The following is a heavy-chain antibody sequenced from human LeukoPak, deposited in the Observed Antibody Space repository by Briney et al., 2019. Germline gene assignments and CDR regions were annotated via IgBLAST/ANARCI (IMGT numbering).Heavy chain of an antibody. J-gene: IGHJ4*02. V-gene: IGHV3-23*01. CDR3: AKDMDSSGYYRSLFDY. CDR2: ISGSGGST. Sequence: PGGSLRLYCAASGFTFSSYAMSWVRQAPGKGLEWVSAISGSGGSTYYADSVKGRFTISRDNSKNTLYLQMNSLRAEDTAVYYCAKDMDSSGYYRSLFDYWGQGTLVTVSS. CDR1: GFTFSSYA. D-gene: IGHD3-22*01.